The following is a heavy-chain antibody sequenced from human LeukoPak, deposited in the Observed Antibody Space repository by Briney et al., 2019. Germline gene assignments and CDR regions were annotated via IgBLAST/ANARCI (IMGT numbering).Heavy chain of an antibody. CDR2: IYHSGST. CDR3: ARADTMTSLGWYFDV. Sequence: SETLSLTCTVSGYSISSGYFWGWIRQPPGKGLEWIGNIYHSGSTYCNPSLKSRVTISVDTSKNQFSLKLTSVTAVDTAVYYCARADTMTSLGWYFDVWGRGTLVTVSS. D-gene: IGHD4-17*01. V-gene: IGHV4-38-2*02. CDR1: GYSISSGYF. J-gene: IGHJ2*01.